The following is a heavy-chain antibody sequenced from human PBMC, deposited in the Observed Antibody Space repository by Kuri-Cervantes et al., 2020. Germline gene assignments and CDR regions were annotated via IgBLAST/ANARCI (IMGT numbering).Heavy chain of an antibody. V-gene: IGHV3-11*01. CDR2: ISSSGNTI. CDR3: ARVTGSGGLMDV. CDR1: GGSFSGYY. J-gene: IGHJ6*02. Sequence: LSLTCAVYGGSFSGYYWSWIRQPPGKGLEWVSYISSSGNTIYYADSVKGRFTNSKDNPKNSLYLQMTSLRAEDTAVYYCARVTGSGGLMDVWGQGTTVTVSS. D-gene: IGHD3-10*01.